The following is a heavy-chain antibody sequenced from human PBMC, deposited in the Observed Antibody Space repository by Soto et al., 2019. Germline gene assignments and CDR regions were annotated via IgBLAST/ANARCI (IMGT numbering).Heavy chain of an antibody. J-gene: IGHJ2*01. D-gene: IGHD1-20*01. V-gene: IGHV3-30*18. CDR1: VFRFSSYC. CDR2: ISYDGSNK. Sequence: GVSLRLSCAASVFRFSSYCMHWVRQAPGKGLEWVAVISYDGSNKYYADSVKGRFTISRDNSKNTLYLQMNSLRAEDTAVYYCAKDRNWNTINWYFDLWGRGTLVNVSS. CDR3: AKDRNWNTINWYFDL.